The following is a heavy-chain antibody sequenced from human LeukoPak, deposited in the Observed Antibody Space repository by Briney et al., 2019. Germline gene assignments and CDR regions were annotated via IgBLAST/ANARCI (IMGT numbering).Heavy chain of an antibody. Sequence: GESLKISCKGSGYSFTSYWIGWVRQKPGKGPEWLGIVYPSGSDTVYSPSFSGQVTISVDESTSTAYLQWNTLRASDTAIYYCARREYSSVWFDPWGQGTLVTVSS. CDR2: VYPSGSDT. CDR1: GYSFTSYW. D-gene: IGHD6-19*01. V-gene: IGHV5-51*01. CDR3: ARREYSSVWFDP. J-gene: IGHJ5*02.